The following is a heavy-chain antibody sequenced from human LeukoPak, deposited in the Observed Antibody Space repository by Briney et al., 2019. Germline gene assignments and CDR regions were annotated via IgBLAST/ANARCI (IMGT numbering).Heavy chain of an antibody. V-gene: IGHV4-34*01. J-gene: IGHJ5*02. CDR2: INHSGST. CDR1: GGSINNYY. CDR3: ARGRGAGSYNL. Sequence: PSETLSLTCTVSGGSINNYYWSWIRQPPGKGLEWIGEINHSGSTNYNPSLKSRVTISVDTSKNQFSLKLSSVTAADTAVYYCARGRGAGSYNLWGQGTLVTVSS. D-gene: IGHD1-26*01.